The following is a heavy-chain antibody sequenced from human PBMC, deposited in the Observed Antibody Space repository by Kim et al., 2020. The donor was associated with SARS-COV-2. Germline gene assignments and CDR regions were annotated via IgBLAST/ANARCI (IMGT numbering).Heavy chain of an antibody. D-gene: IGHD4-4*01. CDR3: ARDITVTGYYYYGMDV. V-gene: IGHV3-20*01. CDR2: INWNGGST. J-gene: IGHJ6*02. CDR1: GFTFDDYG. Sequence: GGSLRLSCAASGFTFDDYGMSWVRQAPGKGLEWVSGINWNGGSTGYADSVKGRFTISRDNAKNSLYLQMNSLRAEDTALYHCARDITVTGYYYYGMDVWGQGTTVTVSS.